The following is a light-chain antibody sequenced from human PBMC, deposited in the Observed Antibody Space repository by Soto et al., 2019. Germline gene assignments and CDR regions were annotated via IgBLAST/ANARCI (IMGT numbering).Light chain of an antibody. Sequence: EIVLTQSPGTLSLSPGERATLSCRASQSITSYLAWYQQKLGQAPRLLIYDVSTRATGIPARFSGSGSGTDFTLTISSLGPEDFAVYYCQQYDNSPITFGQGTRLEIK. CDR1: QSITSY. CDR3: QQYDNSPIT. J-gene: IGKJ5*01. V-gene: IGKV3-11*01. CDR2: DVS.